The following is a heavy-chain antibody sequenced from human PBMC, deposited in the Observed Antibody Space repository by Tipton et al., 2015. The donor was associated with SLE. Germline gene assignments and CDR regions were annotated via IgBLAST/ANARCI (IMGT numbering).Heavy chain of an antibody. Sequence: LRLSCTVSDDSISSGGYYYWSWVRQLPGKGLGWIGYIYYTGSTDYNPSLKSRATISVDTSENQFFLKLSSVTAADTAVYYCARRRGSSWYEDYFDYWGQGTLVTVSS. CDR2: IYYTGST. D-gene: IGHD6-13*01. V-gene: IGHV4-31*03. CDR1: DDSISSGGYYY. J-gene: IGHJ4*02. CDR3: ARRRGSSWYEDYFDY.